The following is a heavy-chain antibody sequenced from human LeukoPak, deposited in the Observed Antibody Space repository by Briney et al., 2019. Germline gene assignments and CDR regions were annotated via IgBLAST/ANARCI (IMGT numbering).Heavy chain of an antibody. J-gene: IGHJ4*02. CDR2: ISGSGGST. V-gene: IGHV3-23*01. D-gene: IGHD6-19*01. Sequence: PGGSLRLSCAASGFSFSSYAMSWVRQAPGKGLEWVAAISGSGGSTYYADSVKGRFTISRDMSKNTLYLQMNSLRAEDTAVYYCATDPSYSSGWYWGQGTLVTVSS. CDR1: GFSFSSYA. CDR3: ATDPSYSSGWY.